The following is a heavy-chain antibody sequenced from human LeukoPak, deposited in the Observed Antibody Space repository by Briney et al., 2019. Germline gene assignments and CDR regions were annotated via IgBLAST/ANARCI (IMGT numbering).Heavy chain of an antibody. J-gene: IGHJ3*02. Sequence: PSETLSLTCGVYGGSFSGYYWSWIRQPPGKGLEWIGEINHSGSTNYNPSLKSRVTISVDTSKNQFSLKLSSVTAADTAVYYCARDRERGYDQYAFDIWGQGTMVTVSS. D-gene: IGHD5-12*01. CDR1: GGSFSGYY. CDR3: ARDRERGYDQYAFDI. CDR2: INHSGST. V-gene: IGHV4-34*01.